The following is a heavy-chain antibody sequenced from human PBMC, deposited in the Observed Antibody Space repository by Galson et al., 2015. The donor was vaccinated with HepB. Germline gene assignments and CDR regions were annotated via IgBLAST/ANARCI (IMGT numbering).Heavy chain of an antibody. CDR1: GFTFSNAW. V-gene: IGHV3-15*01. J-gene: IGHJ3*02. CDR3: TTDLGMTDAFDI. D-gene: IGHD1-14*01. CDR2: IKSKTDGGTT. Sequence: SLRLSCAASGFTFSNAWMSWVRQAPGKGLEWVGRIKSKTDGGTTDHAAPVKGRFTISRDDSKNTLYLQMNSLKTEDTAVYYCTTDLGMTDAFDIWGQGTMVTVSS.